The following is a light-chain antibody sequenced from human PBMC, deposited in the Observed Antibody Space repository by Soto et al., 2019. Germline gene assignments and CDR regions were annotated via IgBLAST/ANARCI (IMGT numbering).Light chain of an antibody. CDR1: QRFXSW. J-gene: IGKJ1*01. CDR3: QQYNSDSGT. V-gene: IGKV1-5*03. CDR2: EAS. Sequence: IQMTQCPSTLSASVGDSVTITCRASQRFXSWLVWYQQKPGKAPKFLXDEASSLERGGPSRFSGSGSGTEFTLTISSLHPDDFATYYCQQYNSDSGTFGQGTKVDIK.